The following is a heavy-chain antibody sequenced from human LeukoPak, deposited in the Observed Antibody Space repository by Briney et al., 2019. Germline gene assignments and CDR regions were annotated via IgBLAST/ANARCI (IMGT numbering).Heavy chain of an antibody. CDR1: GFTFSSYS. CDR3: AKEDEEWLQTFDY. Sequence: PGGSLRLSCAASGFTFSSYSMNWVRQAPGKGLEWVSTISGSAGSTYYADSVKGRFTISRDNPKNTLYLQMNSLRAEDTAVYYCAKEDEEWLQTFDYWGQGTLVTVSS. J-gene: IGHJ4*02. V-gene: IGHV3-23*01. D-gene: IGHD3-3*01. CDR2: ISGSAGST.